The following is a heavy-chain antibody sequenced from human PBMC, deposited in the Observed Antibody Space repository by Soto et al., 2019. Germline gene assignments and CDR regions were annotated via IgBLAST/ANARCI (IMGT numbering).Heavy chain of an antibody. V-gene: IGHV1-18*04. J-gene: IGHJ4*02. CDR2: ISAYNGNT. Sequence: ASVKVSCKASGYTFTSYGISWVRQAPGQGLEWMGWISAYNGNTNYAQKLQGRVTMTTDKSTSTAYMELSSLRSEDTAVYYCAREVGSSSSGLWDYWGQGTLVTVSS. D-gene: IGHD6-6*01. CDR1: GYTFTSYG. CDR3: AREVGSSSSGLWDY.